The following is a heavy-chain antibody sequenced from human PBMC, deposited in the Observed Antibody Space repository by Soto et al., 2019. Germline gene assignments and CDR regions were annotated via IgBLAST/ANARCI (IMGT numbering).Heavy chain of an antibody. D-gene: IGHD3-22*01. Sequence: QLQESGPGLVKPSETLSLTCTVSGGSFTSTNYFWGWIRQPPGKGLEWIGDMYYNGNTFYSPSIKCRVTSTVDTSQKQFSLALGYVTADYTAMYYRARVQIYDSRAAPTPIFHPWGLCAMFTVSS. CDR3: ARVQIYDSRAAPTPIFHP. CDR2: MYYNGNT. V-gene: IGHV4-39*01. J-gene: IGHJ1*01. CDR1: GGSFTSTNYF.